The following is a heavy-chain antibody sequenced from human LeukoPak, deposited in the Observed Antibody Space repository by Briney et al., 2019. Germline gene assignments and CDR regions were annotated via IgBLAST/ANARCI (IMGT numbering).Heavy chain of an antibody. V-gene: IGHV3-7*01. Sequence: GGSLRLSCAASGFTFSSYWMSWVRQAPGKGLEWVANIKQDGSEKYYVDSVKGRFTISRDNAKNSLYLQMNSLRAEDTAVYYYARDPGYYYYYGMDVWGQGTTVTVSS. J-gene: IGHJ6*02. CDR1: GFTFSSYW. CDR2: IKQDGSEK. CDR3: ARDPGYYYYYGMDV.